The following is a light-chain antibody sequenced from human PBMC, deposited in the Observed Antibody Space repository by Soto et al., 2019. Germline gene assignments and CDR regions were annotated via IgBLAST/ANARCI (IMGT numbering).Light chain of an antibody. J-gene: IGKJ1*01. Sequence: DIQMTQSPSSVSASVGDRVTITCRASQGISSWLAWYQQKPGKAPNLLIYAASRLHSGVPSRFSGSGSGTEFTLTISSLQPDDFATYYCQHYNSYSEAFGQGTKVDIK. CDR2: AAS. CDR1: QGISSW. CDR3: QHYNSYSEA. V-gene: IGKV1D-16*01.